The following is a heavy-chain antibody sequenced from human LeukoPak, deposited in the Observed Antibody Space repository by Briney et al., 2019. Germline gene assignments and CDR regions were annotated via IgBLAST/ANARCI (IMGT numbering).Heavy chain of an antibody. CDR1: GFTFSSYS. CDR3: ARDSPPITPFDY. J-gene: IGHJ4*02. Sequence: GGSLRLSCAASGFTFSSYSMNWVRQAPGKGLGWVSSISSSSSYIYYADSVKGRLTISRDNAKNSLYLQMNSLRAEDTAVYYCARDSPPITPFDYWGQGTLVTVSS. V-gene: IGHV3-21*01. D-gene: IGHD5-12*01. CDR2: ISSSSSYI.